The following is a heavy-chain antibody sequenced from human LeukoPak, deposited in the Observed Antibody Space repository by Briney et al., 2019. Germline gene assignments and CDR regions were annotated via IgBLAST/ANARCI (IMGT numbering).Heavy chain of an antibody. CDR2: IYYNGNT. V-gene: IGHV4-59*01. CDR1: GASISSSY. Sequence: PSETLTLTCIVSGASISSSYWSWVRQPPGKRLEWIGFIYYNGNTNSNPSLKSRVTISADTSKNQFSLKLSSVTAAGTAVYYCVRGNYDNRGYSNAFDIWGQGAMVTVSS. D-gene: IGHD2-15*01. J-gene: IGHJ3*02. CDR3: VRGNYDNRGYSNAFDI.